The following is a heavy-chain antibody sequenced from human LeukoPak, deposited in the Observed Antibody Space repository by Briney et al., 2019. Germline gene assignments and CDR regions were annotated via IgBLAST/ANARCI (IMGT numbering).Heavy chain of an antibody. CDR1: GFTFSNYW. CDR2: INDDWRAT. CDR3: AREILAPGKTHDY. V-gene: IGHV3-74*01. J-gene: IGHJ4*02. Sequence: GESLRLSCAASGFTFSNYWLHLVRQVPGKGLVLVSRINDDWRATFYPDSVKGRFTISRDNAKHTLFLPMNSLSAEDTAVYYCAREILAPGKTHDYWGQGTLVTVSS.